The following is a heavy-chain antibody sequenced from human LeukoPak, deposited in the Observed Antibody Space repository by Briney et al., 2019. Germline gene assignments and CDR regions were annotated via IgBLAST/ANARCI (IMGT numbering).Heavy chain of an antibody. D-gene: IGHD1-26*01. CDR2: ISWNSGSI. J-gene: IGHJ3*02. CDR1: GFSFDDYA. Sequence: GGSLRLSCAASGFSFDDYAMHWVRQAPGKGLEWVSGISWNSGSIGYADSVKGRFTISRDNSKNTLYLQMNSLRAEDTAVYYCARWELLIPIQRDAFDIWGQGTMVTVSS. CDR3: ARWELLIPIQRDAFDI. V-gene: IGHV3-9*01.